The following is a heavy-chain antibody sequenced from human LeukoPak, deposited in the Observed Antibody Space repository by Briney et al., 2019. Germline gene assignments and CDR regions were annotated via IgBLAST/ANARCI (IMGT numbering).Heavy chain of an antibody. CDR2: INHSGST. V-gene: IGHV4-34*01. CDR1: GGSFSGYY. CDR3: ARGPDSSGYYSLKRYYYYMDV. Sequence: SEALSLTCAVYGGSFSGYYWSWIRQPPGKGLEWIGEINHSGSTNYNPSLKSRVTISVDTSKNQFSLKLSSVTAADTAVYYCARGPDSSGYYSLKRYYYYMDVWGKGTTVTVSS. J-gene: IGHJ6*03. D-gene: IGHD3-22*01.